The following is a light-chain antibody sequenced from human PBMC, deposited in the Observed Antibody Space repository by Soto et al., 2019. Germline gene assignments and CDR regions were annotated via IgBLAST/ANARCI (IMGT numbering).Light chain of an antibody. CDR1: YSNIGIND. CDR3: AAWDDSLNAPA. Sequence: QSVLTQPPSASGTPGQRVTVSCSGTYSNIGINDVHWYRQLSGTAPQILIYDTSQRPTGVPDRFSGSRSGTSATLVISGLQTEDEADYNCAAWDDSLNAPAFGGGTKLTVL. J-gene: IGLJ2*01. CDR2: DTS. V-gene: IGLV1-44*01.